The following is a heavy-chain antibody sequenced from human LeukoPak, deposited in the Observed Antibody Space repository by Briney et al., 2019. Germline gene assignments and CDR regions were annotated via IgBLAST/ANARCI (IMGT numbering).Heavy chain of an antibody. D-gene: IGHD3-10*01. CDR1: GFTFSSYA. CDR3: AKAPRGFYDAFDI. V-gene: IGHV3-23*01. J-gene: IGHJ3*02. Sequence: GGSLRLSCTGSGFTFSSYAMSWVRQAPGKGLEWVSAISGSGGTTYYADSVKGRFTISRDNSKNTLYLQMNSLRAEDTAVYYCAKAPRGFYDAFDIWGQGTMVTVSS. CDR2: ISGSGGTT.